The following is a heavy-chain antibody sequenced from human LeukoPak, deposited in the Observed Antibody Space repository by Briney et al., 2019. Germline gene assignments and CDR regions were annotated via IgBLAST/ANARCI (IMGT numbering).Heavy chain of an antibody. CDR1: GFTVSSNY. Sequence: GGSLRLSCAASGFTVSSNYMSWVRQAPGKGLEWVSVIYSGGSTYYADSVKGRFTISRDNSKNTLYPQMNSLRAEDTAVYYCARGDFWSGYPTYWGQGTLVTVSS. D-gene: IGHD3-3*01. CDR2: IYSGGST. J-gene: IGHJ4*02. V-gene: IGHV3-53*01. CDR3: ARGDFWSGYPTY.